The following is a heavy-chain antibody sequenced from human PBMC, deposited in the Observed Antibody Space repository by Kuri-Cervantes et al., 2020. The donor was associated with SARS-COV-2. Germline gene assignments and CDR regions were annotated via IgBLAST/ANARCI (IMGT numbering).Heavy chain of an antibody. J-gene: IGHJ1*01. Sequence: ESLKISFAASGFTFSSYAMSWVRQAPGKGLEWVSVSSGSGGSTYYADPVKGRFTITRDNSKNTLYLQMNSLRAEDSAVYYCAKGGGYGSGGCCSLPFQHWGQGTLVTVSS. V-gene: IGHV3-23*01. CDR1: GFTFSSYA. CDR3: AKGGGYGSGGCCSLPFQH. D-gene: IGHD2-15*01. CDR2: SSGSGGST.